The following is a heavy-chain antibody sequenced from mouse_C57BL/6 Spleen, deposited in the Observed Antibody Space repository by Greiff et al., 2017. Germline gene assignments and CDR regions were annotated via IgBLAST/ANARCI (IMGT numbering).Heavy chain of an antibody. J-gene: IGHJ4*01. CDR3: ADGVRAMDY. CDR2: INPNNGGT. Sequence: EVQLQQSGPELVKPGASVKISCKASGYTFTDYYMNWVKQSHGKSLEWIGDINPNNGGTSYNQKFKGKATLTVDKSSSTAYMELRSLTSEDSAVYYCADGVRAMDYWGQGTSVTVSS. CDR1: GYTFTDYY. V-gene: IGHV1-26*01. D-gene: IGHD2-3*01.